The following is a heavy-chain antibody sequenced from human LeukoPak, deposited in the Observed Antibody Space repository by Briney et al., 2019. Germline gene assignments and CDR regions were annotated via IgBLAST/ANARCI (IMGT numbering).Heavy chain of an antibody. D-gene: IGHD2-2*01. V-gene: IGHV4-39*01. J-gene: IGHJ6*03. CDR1: GGSISSSSYY. CDR3: ARKTDQLLSFTGYMDV. Sequence: PSETLSLTCTVSGGSISSSSYYWGWIRQPPGKGLEWIGSIYYSGSTYYNPSLKSRVTISVDTSKNQFSLKLSSVTAADTAVYYCARKTDQLLSFTGYMDVWGKGTTVTVSS. CDR2: IYYSGST.